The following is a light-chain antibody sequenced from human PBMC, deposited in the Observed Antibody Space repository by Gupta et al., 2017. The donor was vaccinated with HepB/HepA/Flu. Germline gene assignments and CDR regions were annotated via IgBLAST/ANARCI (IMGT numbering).Light chain of an antibody. CDR3: QQSDSTPWT. Sequence: VGDSVTITCRASQSISSYLNWYQQKPGKAPKLLIYAASRLESGVPSRFSGSGSGTDFTLTISSLQPEDFATYYCQQSDSTPWTFGQGTKVEIK. CDR1: QSISSY. J-gene: IGKJ1*01. CDR2: AAS. V-gene: IGKV1-39*01.